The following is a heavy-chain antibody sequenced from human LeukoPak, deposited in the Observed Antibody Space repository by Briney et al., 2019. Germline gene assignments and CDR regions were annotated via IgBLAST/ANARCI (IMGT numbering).Heavy chain of an antibody. J-gene: IGHJ5*02. CDR1: GGSISSYY. D-gene: IGHD2-2*01. CDR3: ARMRDIVVVPAGNWFDP. CDR2: IYYSGST. V-gene: IGHV4-59*01. Sequence: SETLSLTCTVSGGSISSYYWSWIRQPPGKGLEWIGYIYYSGSTNYNPSLKSRVTISVDTSKNHCSLKLSSVTAADTAVYYCARMRDIVVVPAGNWFDPWGQGTLVTVSS.